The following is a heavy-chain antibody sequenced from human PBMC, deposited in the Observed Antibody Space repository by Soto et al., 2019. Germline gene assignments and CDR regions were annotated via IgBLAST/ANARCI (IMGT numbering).Heavy chain of an antibody. CDR1: GFTFGDYA. V-gene: IGHV3-49*04. J-gene: IGHJ6*02. Sequence: GGSLRLSCTASGFTFGDYAMSWVRQAPGKGLEWVGFIRSKAYGGTTEYAASVKGRFTISRDDSKSIAYLQMNSLKTEDTAVYYCTRRESGSHYYYYYGMDVWGQGTKVTVSS. CDR3: TRRESGSHYYYYYGMDV. CDR2: IRSKAYGGTT. D-gene: IGHD3-10*01.